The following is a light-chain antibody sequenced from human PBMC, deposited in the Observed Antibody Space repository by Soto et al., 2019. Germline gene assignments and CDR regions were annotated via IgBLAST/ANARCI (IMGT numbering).Light chain of an antibody. Sequence: QSVLTQPPSVSAAPGQRITISCSGGSSNLVKNFVSWYQQPPKAAPKLLIFEDSKRLSGIPDRFSGSKSGTSATLAITGLPTGDEADDYCGTWDSSLRHVVFGEGTKLTVL. CDR3: GTWDSSLRHVV. CDR2: EDS. V-gene: IGLV1-51*02. J-gene: IGLJ2*01. CDR1: SSNLVKNF.